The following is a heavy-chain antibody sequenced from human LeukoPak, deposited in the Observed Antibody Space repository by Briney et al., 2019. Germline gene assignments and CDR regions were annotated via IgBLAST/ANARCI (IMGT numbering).Heavy chain of an antibody. D-gene: IGHD1-7*01. CDR2: IYPGDSDT. V-gene: IGHV5-51*01. CDR1: GYSFTRYW. J-gene: IGHJ6*02. CDR3: AVETGTTPYYYGMDV. Sequence: GESLKISCKGSGYSFTRYWIGGVRQMPGKGLEWMGIIYPGDSDTRYSPSFQGQVTISADKSISTAYLQWSSLKASDTAMYYCAVETGTTPYYYGMDVWGQGTTVTVSS.